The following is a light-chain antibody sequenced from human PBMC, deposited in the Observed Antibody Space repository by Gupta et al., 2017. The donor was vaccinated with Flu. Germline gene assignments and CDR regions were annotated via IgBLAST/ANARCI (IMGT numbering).Light chain of an antibody. CDR2: EVS. Sequence: QSAPTQPPSASGSPGQSVAISCTGTSSDIGASNYVSWYQQHPVKAPKLMIYEVSKRPSGVPDRFSGSKSGNTASLTVSGLQAEDEADYYCCSYGVNDVFGTGTKVTVL. J-gene: IGLJ1*01. V-gene: IGLV2-8*01. CDR1: SSDIGASNY. CDR3: CSYGVNDV.